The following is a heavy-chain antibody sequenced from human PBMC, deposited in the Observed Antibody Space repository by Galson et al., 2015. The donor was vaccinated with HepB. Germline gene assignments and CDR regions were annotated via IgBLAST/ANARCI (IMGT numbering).Heavy chain of an antibody. Sequence: SLRLSCAASGFTFSSCGMHWVRQAPGKGLEWVAVIWYDGSNKYYADSVKGRFTISRDNSKNTLYLQMNSLRAEDTAVYYCARERVVGGLLPHFDYWGQGTLVTVSS. CDR3: ARERVVGGLLPHFDY. D-gene: IGHD3-10*01. CDR1: GFTFSSCG. V-gene: IGHV3-33*01. CDR2: IWYDGSNK. J-gene: IGHJ4*02.